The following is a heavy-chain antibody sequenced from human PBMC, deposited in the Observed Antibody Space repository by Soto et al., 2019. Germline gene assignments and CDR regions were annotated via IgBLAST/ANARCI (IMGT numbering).Heavy chain of an antibody. D-gene: IGHD6-19*01. J-gene: IGHJ6*01. CDR3: RRSSRYSTDV. Sequence: XXTLSLTCTVSCASIKSSAYWGWIRQPPGKGLEWIXSIYSXGNTYYNPYLXXGVTIYAXXYKNKFSLNLISVTAADTAVYYCRRSSRYSTDVWGQGITVTVSS. V-gene: IGHV4-39*01. CDR1: CASIKSSAY. CDR2: IYSXGNT.